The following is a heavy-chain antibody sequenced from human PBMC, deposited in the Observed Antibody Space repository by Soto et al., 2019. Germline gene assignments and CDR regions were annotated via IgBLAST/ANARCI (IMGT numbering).Heavy chain of an antibody. D-gene: IGHD6-6*01. CDR1: GGTFSSYI. CDR2: IIPILGIA. CDR3: ARVLLTAIAARQNYYYYMDV. V-gene: IGHV1-69*02. J-gene: IGHJ6*03. Sequence: ASVKVSCKASGGTFSSYIINWVRQAPGQGLEWMGRIIPILGIANYAQNFQGRVTITADKSTSTAYMELSSLRSEDTAVYYCARVLLTAIAARQNYYYYMDVWGKGTTVTVSS.